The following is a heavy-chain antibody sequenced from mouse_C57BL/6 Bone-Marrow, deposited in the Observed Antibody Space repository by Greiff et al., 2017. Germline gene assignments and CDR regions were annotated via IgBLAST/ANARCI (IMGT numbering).Heavy chain of an antibody. V-gene: IGHV1-26*01. J-gene: IGHJ2*03. CDR3: ARDYYGSSWYFDY. CDR2: INPNNGGT. D-gene: IGHD1-1*01. CDR1: GYTFTDYY. Sequence: EVQLQQSGPELVKPGASVKISCKASGYTFTDYYMNWVKQSHGKSLEWIGDINPNNGGTSYNQKLKGKATLTVDKSSSTASMELRSLTSEDSAVYYCARDYYGSSWYFDYCGQGTSLTGSS.